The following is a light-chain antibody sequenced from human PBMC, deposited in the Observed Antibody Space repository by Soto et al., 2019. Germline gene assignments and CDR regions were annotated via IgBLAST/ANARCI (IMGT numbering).Light chain of an antibody. CDR3: QSYDSRLNGYV. J-gene: IGLJ1*01. CDR1: SSNIGAGYD. CDR2: GNS. Sequence: QSVLTQPPSVSGAPGQRVTIPCTGSSSNIGAGYDVHWYQQLPGTAPKLLIYGNSNRLSGVPDRFSGSKSGTSASLAITGLQAEDEADYYCQSYDSRLNGYVFGTGTKVTVL. V-gene: IGLV1-40*01.